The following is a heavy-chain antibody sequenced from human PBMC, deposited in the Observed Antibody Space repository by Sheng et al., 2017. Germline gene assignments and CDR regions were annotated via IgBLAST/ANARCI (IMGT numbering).Heavy chain of an antibody. J-gene: IGHJ4*02. V-gene: IGHV3-30*18. CDR2: ISYDGSNK. D-gene: IGHD3-22*01. CDR3: AKDLDSSGYKPPYFDY. CDR1: GFAFSSYG. Sequence: QVQLVESGGGVVQPGRSLRLSCAASGFAFSSYGMHWVRQAPGKGLEWVAVISYDGSNKYYADSVKGRFTISRANSKNTLYLQMNSLRAEDTAVYYCAKDLDSSGYKPPYFDYWGQGTLVTVSS.